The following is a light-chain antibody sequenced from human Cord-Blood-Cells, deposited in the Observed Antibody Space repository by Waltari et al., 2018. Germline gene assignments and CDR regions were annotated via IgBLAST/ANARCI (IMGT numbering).Light chain of an antibody. CDR1: SRDVGGYNY. CDR2: DVS. CDR3: SAYTSSSTWV. V-gene: IGLV2-14*03. J-gene: IGLJ3*02. Sequence: QSALTQPASVSGSPGQSITIPCTGTSRDVGGYNYVSWYQQHPVKAPKLMIYDVSNRPSGVSNRFSGSKSGNTASLTISGLQAEDEAEYYCSAYTSSSTWVFGGGTQLTVL.